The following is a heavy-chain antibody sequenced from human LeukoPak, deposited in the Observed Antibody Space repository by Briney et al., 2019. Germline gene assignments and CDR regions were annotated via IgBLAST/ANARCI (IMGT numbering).Heavy chain of an antibody. J-gene: IGHJ5*01. CDR2: IKPDGSER. V-gene: IGHV3-7*01. CDR1: GFTFTTYW. CDR3: ASGGANRFES. Sequence: PSGGSLRLSCAASGFTFTTYWMTWVRQAPGKGLEWVATIKPDGSERYYVDSVRGRFTISRDNAKNSLFLQMNSLRVEDTAVYFCASGGANRFESWGQGTLVTVSS.